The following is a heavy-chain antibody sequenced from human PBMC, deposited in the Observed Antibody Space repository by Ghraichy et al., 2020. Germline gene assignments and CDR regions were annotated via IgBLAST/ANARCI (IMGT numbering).Heavy chain of an antibody. Sequence: SETLSLTCTVSGGSISSGGYSWSWIRQPPGKGLEWIGYIYHSGSTYYNPSLKSRVTISVDRSKNQFSLKLSSVTAADTAVYYCARVQILDTVTTSPGYWYFDLWGRGTLVTVSS. CDR3: ARVQILDTVTTSPGYWYFDL. CDR1: GGSISSGGYS. D-gene: IGHD4-17*01. V-gene: IGHV4-30-2*01. CDR2: IYHSGST. J-gene: IGHJ2*01.